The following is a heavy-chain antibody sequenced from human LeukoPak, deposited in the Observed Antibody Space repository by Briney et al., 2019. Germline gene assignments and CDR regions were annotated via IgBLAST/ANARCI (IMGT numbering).Heavy chain of an antibody. CDR3: ARDMVYCSSTSCYPDNWFDP. CDR2: IWYDGSNK. Sequence: GGSLRLSCAASGFTLSSYGMHWVRQAPGKGLEWVAVIWYDGSNKYYADSVKGRFTISRDNSKNTLYLQMNSLRAEDTAVYYCARDMVYCSSTSCYPDNWFDPWGQGTLVTVSS. D-gene: IGHD2-2*01. J-gene: IGHJ5*02. CDR1: GFTLSSYG. V-gene: IGHV3-33*01.